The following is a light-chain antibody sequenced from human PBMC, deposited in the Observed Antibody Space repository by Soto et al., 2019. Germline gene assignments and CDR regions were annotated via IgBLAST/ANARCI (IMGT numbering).Light chain of an antibody. CDR2: RSS. CDR1: QTISGTY. J-gene: IGKJ1*01. Sequence: TSACGASQTISGTYLAWYQQKPGQAPRLLIYRSSSRAAGVSDRFSGSESGTDFSLPISRLDPEDAPTYYGPPYTDSGRMFHQGTKVDIK. V-gene: IGKV3-20*01. CDR3: PPYTDSGRM.